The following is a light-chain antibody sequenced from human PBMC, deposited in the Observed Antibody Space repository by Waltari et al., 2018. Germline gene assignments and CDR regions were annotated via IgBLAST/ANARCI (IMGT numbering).Light chain of an antibody. CDR2: SNN. CDR1: NTNIRSNT. Sequence: QSVLAQPPSASGTPGQRITISCPGSNTNIRSNTLNWYQQFPCTAPRLLIYSNNQRPSGVPDRFSASKSGSSAALAIYGLHSEDEADYYCSTWDDRLTGVVFGGGTKVTVL. CDR3: STWDDRLTGVV. J-gene: IGLJ2*01. V-gene: IGLV1-44*01.